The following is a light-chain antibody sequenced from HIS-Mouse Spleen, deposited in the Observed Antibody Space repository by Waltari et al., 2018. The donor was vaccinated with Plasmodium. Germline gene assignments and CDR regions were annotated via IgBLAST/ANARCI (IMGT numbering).Light chain of an antibody. V-gene: IGKV1-9*01. CDR2: AAS. CDR1: QGISSY. CDR3: QQLNSYRT. Sequence: DIQLTQSPSFLSASVGDRVTITCRASQGISSYLAWYQQKPGKAPKLLIYAASTLQSGVPSRCSGSGSGTEFTLTISSLQPEDFATYYCQQLNSYRTFGQGTKVEIK. J-gene: IGKJ1*01.